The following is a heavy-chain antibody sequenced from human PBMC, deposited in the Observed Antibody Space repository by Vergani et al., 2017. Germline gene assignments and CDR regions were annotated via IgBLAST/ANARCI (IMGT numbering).Heavy chain of an antibody. J-gene: IGHJ4*02. Sequence: EVQLLESGGGLVQPGGSLRLSCAASGFTFSSYAMSWVRQAPGKGLGWVSAISGSGGTTYYADSVKGRFTISRDNSKNTLYLQMNSLRAEDTAVYFCAKDRGSGSWRFDGFDYWGQGTLVTVSS. CDR2: ISGSGGTT. D-gene: IGHD3-10*01. V-gene: IGHV3-23*01. CDR3: AKDRGSGSWRFDGFDY. CDR1: GFTFSSYA.